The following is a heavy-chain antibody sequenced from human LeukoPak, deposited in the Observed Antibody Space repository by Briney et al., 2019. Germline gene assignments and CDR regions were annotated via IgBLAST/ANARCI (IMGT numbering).Heavy chain of an antibody. D-gene: IGHD2-2*01. J-gene: IGHJ4*02. CDR3: ARGQGGLYCSSTSCRFDY. V-gene: IGHV4-34*01. CDR2: INQIGST. Sequence: PSETLSLTCAVYGGSFSGYYWSWIRQPPGKGLEWIGEINQIGSTNYNPSLKNRVTISVDTSTNQFSLKLGYVTAAGTHVCECARGQGGLYCSSTSCRFDYWGQGTLVTVSS. CDR1: GGSFSGYY.